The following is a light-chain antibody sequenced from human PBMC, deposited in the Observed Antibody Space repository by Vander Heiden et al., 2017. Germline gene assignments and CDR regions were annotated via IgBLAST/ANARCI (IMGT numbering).Light chain of an antibody. CDR2: WAS. Sequence: DIVMTHSPDSLAVSLGERATINCKSRQRVLYSSNNKNYLAWYQQKPGQPPKLLIYWASTRESGVPDRFSGSGSGTDFTLTISSLQAEDVTVYYCQQYDSTPWTFGQGTKVEVK. J-gene: IGKJ1*01. V-gene: IGKV4-1*01. CDR3: QQYDSTPWT. CDR1: QRVLYSSNNKNY.